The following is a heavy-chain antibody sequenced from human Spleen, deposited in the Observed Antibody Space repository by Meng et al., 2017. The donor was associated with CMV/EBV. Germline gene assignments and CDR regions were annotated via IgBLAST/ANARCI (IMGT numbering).Heavy chain of an antibody. CDR3: AKDPAVTTPGIY. CDR1: GFSFSSYA. Sequence: SCAASGFSFSSYAMSWVRQAPGKGLQWVSTISDSGISTYYADSVKGRFTISKDSSRTTLHLQMHSLRAEDTAVYYCAKDPAVTTPGIYWGQGTLVTVSS. J-gene: IGHJ4*02. V-gene: IGHV3-23*01. CDR2: ISDSGIST. D-gene: IGHD4-17*01.